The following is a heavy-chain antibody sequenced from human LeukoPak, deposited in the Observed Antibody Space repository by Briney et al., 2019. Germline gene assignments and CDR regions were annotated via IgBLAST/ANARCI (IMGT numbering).Heavy chain of an antibody. Sequence: ASVKVSCKASGYTFTGYYMHWVRQAPGQGLEWMGRINPNSGGTNYAQKFQGRVTMTRDTSISTAYMELSRLRSDDTAVYYCATYYDFWSGYYTYYFDYWGQGTLVIVSS. V-gene: IGHV1-2*06. CDR3: ATYYDFWSGYYTYYFDY. J-gene: IGHJ4*02. CDR1: GYTFTGYY. CDR2: INPNSGGT. D-gene: IGHD3-3*01.